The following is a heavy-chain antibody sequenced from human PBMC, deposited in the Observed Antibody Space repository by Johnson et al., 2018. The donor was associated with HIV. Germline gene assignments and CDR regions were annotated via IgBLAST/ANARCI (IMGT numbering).Heavy chain of an antibody. J-gene: IGHJ3*02. D-gene: IGHD2-2*01. CDR3: ARAANVVLPAGTFDI. CDR2: ISYDASNK. Sequence: QVQLVESGGGVVQPGRSLRLSCAASGFTFSSYGMHWVRQAPGKGLEWVAVISYDASNKFYADSVKGRFTISRDKTKKTLYLQMNSLRVEDTAVYYCARAANVVLPAGTFDIWGRGTMVTVSS. V-gene: IGHV3-30*03. CDR1: GFTFSSYG.